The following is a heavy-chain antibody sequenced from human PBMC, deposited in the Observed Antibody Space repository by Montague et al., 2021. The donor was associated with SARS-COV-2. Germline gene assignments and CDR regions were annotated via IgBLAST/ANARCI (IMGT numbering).Heavy chain of an antibody. J-gene: IGHJ6*03. Sequence: SETLSLTCAVYGGSFSDYYWSWIRQPPGKGLEWIGEINHSGSTXXXPSXXXRVTISVDTSKNQFSLKLSSVTAADTAVYYCARFLRRVVPAATGHWGKNHYYYYMDVWGKGTTVTVSS. CDR3: ARFLRRVVPAATGHWGKNHYYYYMDV. CDR2: INHSGST. CDR1: GGSFSDYY. V-gene: IGHV4-34*01. D-gene: IGHD2-2*01.